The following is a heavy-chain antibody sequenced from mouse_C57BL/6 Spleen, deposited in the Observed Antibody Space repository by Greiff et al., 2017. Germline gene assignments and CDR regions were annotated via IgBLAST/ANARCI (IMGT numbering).Heavy chain of an antibody. D-gene: IGHD2-1*01. CDR3: ARRGNGYAMDY. Sequence: QVQLQQPGAELVRPGTSVKLSCTASGYTFTSYWMHWIKQRPGQGLEWIGVIDPSDSYTNYNQKFKGKATLTVDSSSSTAYMQLSSLTSDDSAVYYCARRGNGYAMDYWGQGTSVTVSS. CDR1: GYTFTSYW. J-gene: IGHJ4*01. V-gene: IGHV1-59*01. CDR2: IDPSDSYT.